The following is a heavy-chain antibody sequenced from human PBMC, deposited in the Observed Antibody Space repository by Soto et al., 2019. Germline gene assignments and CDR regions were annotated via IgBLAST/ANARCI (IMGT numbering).Heavy chain of an antibody. CDR2: IYYSGST. D-gene: IGHD2-21*02. CDR1: GGSISSYY. J-gene: IGHJ4*02. V-gene: IGHV4-59*01. Sequence: TLSLTCTVSGGSISSYYWSWIRQPPGKGLEWIGYIYYSGSTNYNPSLKSRVTISVDTSKNQFSLKLSSVTAADTAVYYCARVDHNTAYFDYWGQGTLVTVSS. CDR3: ARVDHNTAYFDY.